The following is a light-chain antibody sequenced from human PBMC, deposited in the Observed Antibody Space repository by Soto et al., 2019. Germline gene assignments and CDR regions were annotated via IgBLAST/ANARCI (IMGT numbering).Light chain of an antibody. CDR1: SSDVGGYNY. J-gene: IGLJ3*02. CDR3: SSYSGTINWV. V-gene: IGLV2-8*01. CDR2: EVS. Sequence: QSALTQPPSASGSPGQSVTISCTGTSSDVGGYNYVSWYQQHPGKAPKIMIYEVSKRPSGIPDRFSGSKSGNTASLTVSGLQAEDEADYYCSSYSGTINWVFGGGTKLTVL.